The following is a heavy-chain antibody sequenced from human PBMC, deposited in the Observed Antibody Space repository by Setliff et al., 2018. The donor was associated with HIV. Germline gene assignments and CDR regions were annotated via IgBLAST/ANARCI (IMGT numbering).Heavy chain of an antibody. CDR3: ARVQMAYAAFDV. CDR2: IYFTGSS. D-gene: IGHD4-17*01. J-gene: IGHJ3*01. Sequence: TSETLSLTCTVSGGPISTYYWSWIRQPPGKGLEWIGSIYFTGSSDNNPSLKSRVTLSVDTSKHQFSLKLSSVTAADTAVYYCARVQMAYAAFDVWGQGTMVTVSS. V-gene: IGHV4-59*01. CDR1: GGPISTYY.